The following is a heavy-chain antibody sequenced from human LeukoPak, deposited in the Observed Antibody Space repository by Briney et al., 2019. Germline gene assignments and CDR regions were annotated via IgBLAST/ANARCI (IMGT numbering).Heavy chain of an antibody. D-gene: IGHD6-13*01. Sequence: GGSLRLSCAASGFSFNTYWMHWVRQVPGKGLVWVSGMNTYGSDRSYADSVKGRFTISRDNAKNTLYLQMNSLRAEDTAVYYCARDHSSWEVPSDYWGQGTLVTVSS. J-gene: IGHJ4*02. CDR3: ARDHSSWEVPSDY. CDR2: MNTYGSDR. CDR1: GFSFNTYW. V-gene: IGHV3-74*01.